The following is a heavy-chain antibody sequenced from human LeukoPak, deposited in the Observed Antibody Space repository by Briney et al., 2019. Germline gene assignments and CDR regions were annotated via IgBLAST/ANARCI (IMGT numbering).Heavy chain of an antibody. CDR1: GFTVSSNY. CDR3: AKGRGSGSLDAFDI. V-gene: IGHV3-23*01. CDR2: ISDSGGST. Sequence: GGSLRLSCAASGFTVSSNYMSWVRQAPGKGLEWVSAISDSGGSTYYADSVKGRFTISRDNSKNTLYLQMNSLRAEDTAVYYCAKGRGSGSLDAFDIWGQGTMVTVSS. J-gene: IGHJ3*02. D-gene: IGHD3-10*01.